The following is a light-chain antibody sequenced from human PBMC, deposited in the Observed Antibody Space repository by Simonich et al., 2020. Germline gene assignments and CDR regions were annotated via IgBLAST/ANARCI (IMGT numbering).Light chain of an antibody. CDR1: QSVLSRSNHKNY. V-gene: IGKV4-1*01. J-gene: IGKJ1*01. CDR2: WAA. CDR3: QQYYSTPRT. Sequence: DIVMTQSPDSLAVSLGERATINCKSSQSVLSRSNHKNYLAWYPQKPGPPPKLLIYWAATRESGVPDRFSGSGSGTDFTLTISSLQAEDVAVYYCQQYYSTPRTFGQGTKVEIK.